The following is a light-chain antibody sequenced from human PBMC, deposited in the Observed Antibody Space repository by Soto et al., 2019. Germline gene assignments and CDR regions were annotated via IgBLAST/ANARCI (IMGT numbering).Light chain of an antibody. CDR2: LGS. CDR3: QQYADTPYT. CDR1: QSLLQRNGNNY. Sequence: DVVMTQSPLSLSVTPGEPASISCKCSQSLLQRNGNNYLDWYLQKPGQSPQVLIYLGSNRASGVSDRFSGSGSGTDFTLTITSMQAEDVAVYYCQQYADTPYTFGPGTRVEI. V-gene: IGKV2-28*01. J-gene: IGKJ3*01.